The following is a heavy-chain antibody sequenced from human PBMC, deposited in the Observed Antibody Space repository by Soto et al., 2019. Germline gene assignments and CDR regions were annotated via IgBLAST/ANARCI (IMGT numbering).Heavy chain of an antibody. CDR3: ARHVPEYETFGGAEVWFDP. CDR2: IYYSGST. V-gene: IGHV4-39*01. CDR1: GGSISSSSYY. Sequence: QLQLQESGPGLVKPSETLSLTCTVSGGSISSSSYYWGWIRQPPGKGLEWIGSIYYSGSTYYNPSLTGRVTISVDTSKNQFSLKLSSVTAADTAVYYCARHVPEYETFGGAEVWFDPWGQGTLVTVSS. D-gene: IGHD3-16*01. J-gene: IGHJ5*02.